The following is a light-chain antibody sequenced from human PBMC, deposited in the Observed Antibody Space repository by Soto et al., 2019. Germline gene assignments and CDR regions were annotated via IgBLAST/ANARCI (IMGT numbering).Light chain of an antibody. J-gene: IGLJ2*01. Sequence: QSALTQPPSVSGSPGQSVTISCTGTSSDVGRYNHVSWYQQSPGTAPKLMIYDVLNRPSGVPDRFSGSKSGNTASLTISGLQTEDEADYYCSSYTGSNTMVVFGGGTKLTVL. CDR2: DVL. CDR3: SSYTGSNTMVV. V-gene: IGLV2-18*02. CDR1: SSDVGRYNH.